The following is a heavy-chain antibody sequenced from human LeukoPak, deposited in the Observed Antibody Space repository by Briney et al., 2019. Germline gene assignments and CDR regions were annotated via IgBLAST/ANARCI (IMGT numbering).Heavy chain of an antibody. CDR1: GFTFSSYA. V-gene: IGHV3-23*01. J-gene: IGHJ4*02. CDR3: AKDRRSNGD. D-gene: IGHD4-17*01. Sequence: GGSLRLSCAASGFTFSSYAMSWVRQAPGKGLEWVSAISGSGGSTYHADSVKGRFTISRDNSKNTLYLQMNSPRAEDTAVYCCAKDRRSNGDWGQGTLVTVSS. CDR2: ISGSGGST.